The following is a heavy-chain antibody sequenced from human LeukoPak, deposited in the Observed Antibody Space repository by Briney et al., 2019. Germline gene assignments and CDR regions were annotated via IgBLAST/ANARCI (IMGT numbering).Heavy chain of an antibody. V-gene: IGHV4-61*01. CDR1: GGSISSSSYY. J-gene: IGHJ4*02. CDR2: IYYSGST. D-gene: IGHD5-12*01. Sequence: SSETLSLTCTVSGGSISSSSYYWSWIRQPPGKGLEWIGYIYYSGSTSYNPSLKSRVTISVDTSKNQFSLKLSSVTAADTAVYYCARAQRYVSAFDYWGQGTLVTVSS. CDR3: ARAQRYVSAFDY.